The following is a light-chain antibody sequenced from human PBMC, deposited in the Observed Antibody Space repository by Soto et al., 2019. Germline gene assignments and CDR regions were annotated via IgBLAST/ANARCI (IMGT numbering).Light chain of an antibody. CDR3: QQYNNWPRT. CDR1: QGVTSN. CDR2: GAS. V-gene: IGKV3-15*01. J-gene: IGKJ1*01. Sequence: EIVMTQSPATPSVSPGERATLSCRASQGVTSNLAWYPQKPGQAPRLLIYGASTRATGIPARFSGSVSGAEFTLTISSLQSEGFAVYYCQQYNNWPRTFGQGTKVQIK.